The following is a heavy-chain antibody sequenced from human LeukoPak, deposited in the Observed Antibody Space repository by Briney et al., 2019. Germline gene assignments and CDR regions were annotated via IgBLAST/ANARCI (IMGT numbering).Heavy chain of an antibody. CDR1: GFTFSSYW. D-gene: IGHD1-26*01. Sequence: GGSRRLSCAASGFTFSSYWMHWVRQVPGKGLVWVSRISPDGTTTSYADSVKGRFTISRDNAKSMLYLQVNSLRAEDTAVYYCAREHRNVGATIDWWGQGTLVTVSS. V-gene: IGHV3-74*01. J-gene: IGHJ4*02. CDR2: ISPDGTTT. CDR3: AREHRNVGATIDW.